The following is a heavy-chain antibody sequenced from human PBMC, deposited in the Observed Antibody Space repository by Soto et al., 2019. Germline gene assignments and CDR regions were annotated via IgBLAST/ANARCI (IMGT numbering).Heavy chain of an antibody. CDR1: GFTFSSDS. D-gene: IGHD6-19*01. Sequence: PGGSLRLSCASSGFTFSSDSMNWVRQAPGKGLDCVSSISSRSRYIYSAHSVKRRFPISRDNAKNSLYLQMYGLCAADIVVYYCARDLAVKRYGMDVWGQGTTVTVSS. V-gene: IGHV3-21*01. CDR3: ARDLAVKRYGMDV. J-gene: IGHJ6*02. CDR2: ISSRSRYI.